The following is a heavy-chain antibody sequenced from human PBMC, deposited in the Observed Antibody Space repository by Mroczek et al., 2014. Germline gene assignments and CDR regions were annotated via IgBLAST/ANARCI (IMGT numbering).Heavy chain of an antibody. CDR1: GGSFSGYY. V-gene: IGHV4-34*01. D-gene: IGHD2-2*03. CDR3: ARVSDGYCSSTSCRGDLDY. CDR2: INHSGST. J-gene: IGHJ4*02. Sequence: QVQLQQWGAGLLKPSETLSLTCAVYGGSFSGYYWSWIRQPPGKGLEWIGEINHSGSTNYNPSLKSRVTISVDTSKNQFSLKLSSVTAADTAVYYCARVSDGYCSSTSCRGDLDYWGQGTLVTVSS.